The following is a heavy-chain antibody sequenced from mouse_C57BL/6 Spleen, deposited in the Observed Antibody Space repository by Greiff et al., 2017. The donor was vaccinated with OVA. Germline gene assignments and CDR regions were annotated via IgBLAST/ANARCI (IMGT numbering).Heavy chain of an antibody. J-gene: IGHJ1*03. CDR2: INYDGSST. V-gene: IGHV5-16*01. CDR3: ARDGYGSSIWYFDV. D-gene: IGHD1-1*01. Sequence: DVHLVESEGGLVQPGSSMKLSCTASGFTFSDYYMAWVRQVPEKGLEWVANINYDGSSTYYLDSLKSRFIISRDNAKNILYLQMSSLKSEDTATDDCARDGYGSSIWYFDVWGTGTTVTVSS. CDR1: GFTFSDYY.